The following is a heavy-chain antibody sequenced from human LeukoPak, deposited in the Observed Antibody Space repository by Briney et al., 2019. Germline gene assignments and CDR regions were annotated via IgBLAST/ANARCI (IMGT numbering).Heavy chain of an antibody. J-gene: IGHJ5*02. CDR3: AREEWLDP. CDR2: IYYSGST. V-gene: IGHV4-30-4*08. CDR1: GGSMSSYY. Sequence: SETLSLTCTVSGGSMSSYYWSWIRQPLGKGLEWIGYIYYSGSTYYNPSLKSRVTLSVDTSKNQFSLKLSSVTAADTAMYYCAREEWLDPWGQGTLVTVSS.